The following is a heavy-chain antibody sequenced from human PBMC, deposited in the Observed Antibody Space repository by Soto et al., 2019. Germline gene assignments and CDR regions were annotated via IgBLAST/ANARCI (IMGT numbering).Heavy chain of an antibody. Sequence: QVQLVQSGAEVKKPGSTVKVSCKASGGTFSTYDICWVRQAPGQGLEWMGGIIPLFGTANYAQKFQGRATIIADESTSTAYMELRRLRSEDTAVYYRAINEGTDGYKFAYWGQGTLVTVSS. V-gene: IGHV1-69*01. CDR1: GGTFSTYD. D-gene: IGHD5-12*01. CDR3: AINEGTDGYKFAY. J-gene: IGHJ4*02. CDR2: IIPLFGTA.